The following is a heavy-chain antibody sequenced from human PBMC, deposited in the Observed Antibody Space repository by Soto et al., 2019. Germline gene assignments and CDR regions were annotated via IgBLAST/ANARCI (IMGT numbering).Heavy chain of an antibody. CDR1: GASFSDSY. J-gene: IGHJ2*01. V-gene: IGHV4-34*01. CDR3: AREVPSRYFDL. CDR2: INHSGST. D-gene: IGHD1-1*01. Sequence: QVRLQQWGAGLLKPSETLSLTCAVYGASFSDSYWNWIRQPPGKGLEWIGEINHSGSTIYNTSLASRVTISLYTSRKQFTLKMRSATAADTAVYYCAREVPSRYFDLWGRGTPVTVSS.